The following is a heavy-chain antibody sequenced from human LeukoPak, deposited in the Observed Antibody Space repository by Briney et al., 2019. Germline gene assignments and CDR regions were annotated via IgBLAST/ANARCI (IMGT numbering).Heavy chain of an antibody. Sequence: GGSLRLSCAASGFTFSGSSIHWVRQASGQGLEWVGRIRSKTNTYATAYAASAKGRFTISRDDSKNTAYLQMNGLKTEDTAVYYCARDQWLLGFDYWGQGTLVTVSS. CDR1: GFTFSGSS. J-gene: IGHJ4*02. V-gene: IGHV3-73*01. CDR3: ARDQWLLGFDY. D-gene: IGHD3-22*01. CDR2: IRSKTNTYAT.